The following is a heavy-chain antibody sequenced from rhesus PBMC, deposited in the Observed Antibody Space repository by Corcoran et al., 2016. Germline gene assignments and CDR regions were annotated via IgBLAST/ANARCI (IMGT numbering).Heavy chain of an antibody. V-gene: IGHV4-173*01. CDR3: AREGTYWGDYYVY. D-gene: IGHD3-34*01. J-gene: IGHJ4*01. Sequence: QLQLQESGPGLVKPSETLSLTCAVSGGSISSNYWSWIRQPPGKGLELIGRNSGSSGGTDYNPSPKSRVTISTDTSKNQVSLKLSSVTAADTAVYYCAREGTYWGDYYVYWGQGVLVTVSS. CDR2: NSGSSGGT. CDR1: GGSISSNY.